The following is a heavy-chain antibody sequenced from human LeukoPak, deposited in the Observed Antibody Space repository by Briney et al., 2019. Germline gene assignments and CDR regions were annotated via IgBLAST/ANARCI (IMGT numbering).Heavy chain of an antibody. V-gene: IGHV3-30-3*01. CDR1: GFTFSSYP. J-gene: IGHJ3*02. D-gene: IGHD3-22*01. CDR3: VRGGVNCPDDSFDI. CDR2: ISYDGDNK. Sequence: GRSLRLSCAASGFTFSSYPMHWVRQTPGKGLEWVAVISYDGDNKYYADSVRGRFTISRDNSKNTLYLQMNSLRAEDTAVYYCVRGGVNCPDDSFDIWGQGTMVTVSS.